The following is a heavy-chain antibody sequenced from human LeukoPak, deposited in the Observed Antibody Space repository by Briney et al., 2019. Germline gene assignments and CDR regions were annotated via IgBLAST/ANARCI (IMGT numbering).Heavy chain of an antibody. J-gene: IGHJ3*02. CDR2: ISAYNGNT. Sequence: RASVKVSCKASGYTFTSYGISWVRQAPGQGLEWMGWISAYNGNTNYAQKLQGRVTMTTDTSTSTAYMELRSLRSDDTAVYYCASGNLTTVVTRPWDAFDIWGQGTMVTVSS. V-gene: IGHV1-18*01. CDR1: GYTFTSYG. CDR3: ASGNLTTVVTRPWDAFDI. D-gene: IGHD4-23*01.